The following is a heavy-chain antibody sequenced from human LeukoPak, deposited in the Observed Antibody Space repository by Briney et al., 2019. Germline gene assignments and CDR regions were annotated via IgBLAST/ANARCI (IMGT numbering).Heavy chain of an antibody. CDR2: INPDGDVT. J-gene: IGHJ6*03. CDR1: GYTFTGYY. Sequence: ASVKVSCKASGYTFTGYYMHWVRQAPGQGLEWMGWINPDGDVTESAQKFQGRVTMTTDKSINTVFMELSGLTSDDTALYYCARGPNHYYYMDFWGKGTTVSVSS. D-gene: IGHD2-8*01. V-gene: IGHV1-2*02. CDR3: ARGPNHYYYMDF.